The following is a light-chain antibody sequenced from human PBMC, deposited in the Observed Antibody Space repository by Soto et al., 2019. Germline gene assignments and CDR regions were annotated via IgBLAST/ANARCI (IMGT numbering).Light chain of an antibody. CDR1: QSVGSY. Sequence: EIVVTQSPATLSLSPGERATLSCRTSQSVGSYFAWYQKKPGKAPRLLIYDASNRATGIPARFSGSGSGRDCTLTFSSLEPEDFAVYYWQQRSTWPPLSFGGGTQVEI. V-gene: IGKV3-11*02. J-gene: IGKJ4*01. CDR2: DAS. CDR3: QQRSTWPPLS.